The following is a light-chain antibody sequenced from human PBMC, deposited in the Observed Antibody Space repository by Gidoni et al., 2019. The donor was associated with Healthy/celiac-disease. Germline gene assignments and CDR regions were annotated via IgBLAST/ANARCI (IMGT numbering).Light chain of an antibody. Sequence: DIVMTQSPLSLPVTTGEPASISCRSSQSLLHSNGYNYLDWYLQKPGQSPQLLIYLGSNRASGVPDRFSGSGSGTDFTLKISRVEAEDVGVYYCMQALQTPPFTFGPGTKVDIK. CDR2: LGS. CDR1: QSLLHSNGYNY. V-gene: IGKV2-28*01. J-gene: IGKJ3*01. CDR3: MQALQTPPFT.